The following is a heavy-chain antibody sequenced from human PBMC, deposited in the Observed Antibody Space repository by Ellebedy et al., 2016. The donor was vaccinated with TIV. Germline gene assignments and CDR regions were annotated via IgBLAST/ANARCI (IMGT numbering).Heavy chain of an antibody. D-gene: IGHD7-27*01. Sequence: PGGSLRLSCAASGFTVSSDFMYWVRQAPGKVLQWVSIIYSDGRTFYVDSVRGRFTLSRDHSTNTLFLQMTSLTAEDTAVYYCARGDWGSGIRDSWGQGTLVTVS. CDR1: GFTVSSDF. CDR2: IYSDGRT. V-gene: IGHV3-53*01. CDR3: ARGDWGSGIRDS. J-gene: IGHJ4*02.